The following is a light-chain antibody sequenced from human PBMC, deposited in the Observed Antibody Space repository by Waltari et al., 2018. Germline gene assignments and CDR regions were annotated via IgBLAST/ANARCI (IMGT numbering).Light chain of an antibody. Sequence: QLVLTQSPSASASLGASVKLTCTLSSGHSSNVIAWHQPQPEKGPRYLMKVNSYGSHSKGDKIPDRFSGSSSGAEHYLTISSLQSEDEADYYCQTGGHGTWVFGGGTKLTVL. CDR3: QTGGHGTWV. J-gene: IGLJ3*02. CDR1: SGHSSNV. CDR2: VNSYGSH. V-gene: IGLV4-69*01.